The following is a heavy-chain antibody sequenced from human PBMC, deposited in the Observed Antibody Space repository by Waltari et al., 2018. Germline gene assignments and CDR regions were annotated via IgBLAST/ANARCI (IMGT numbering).Heavy chain of an antibody. Sequence: QVQLVESGGGVVQPGRSLRLSCAASGFTFSSNGIHWVRRAPGRGLEWVAVIWYDGSNKYYADSVKGRFTISRDNSKNTLYLQMNSLRAEDTAVYYCARDDLMYYYDSSGSADYWGQGTLVTVSS. CDR2: IWYDGSNK. V-gene: IGHV3-33*01. J-gene: IGHJ4*02. CDR3: ARDDLMYYYDSSGSADY. D-gene: IGHD3-22*01. CDR1: GFTFSSNG.